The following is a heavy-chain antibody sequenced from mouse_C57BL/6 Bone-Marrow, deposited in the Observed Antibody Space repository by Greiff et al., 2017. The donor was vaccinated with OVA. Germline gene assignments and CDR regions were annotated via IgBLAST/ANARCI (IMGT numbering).Heavy chain of an antibody. Sequence: EVQRVESGGGLVKPGGSLKLSCAASGFTFSDYGMHWVRQAPEKGLEWVAYISSGSSTIYYADTVKGRFTISRDNAKNTLFLQMTRLRSEDTAMYYCARRPNWPFYAIDYWGQGTSVTVSS. CDR3: ARRPNWPFYAIDY. CDR2: ISSGSSTI. CDR1: GFTFSDYG. V-gene: IGHV5-17*01. D-gene: IGHD4-1*01. J-gene: IGHJ4*01.